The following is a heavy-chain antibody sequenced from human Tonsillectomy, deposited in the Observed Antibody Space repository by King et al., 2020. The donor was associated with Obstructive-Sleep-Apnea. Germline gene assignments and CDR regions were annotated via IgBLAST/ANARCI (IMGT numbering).Heavy chain of an antibody. V-gene: IGHV3-72*01. CDR3: VRVNCYDSIGDSLDAFDF. CDR2: IRKKTKNYTT. J-gene: IGHJ3*01. D-gene: IGHD3-22*01. CDR1: GFSFSDYY. Sequence: VQLVESGGGLVQPGGSLRLSCVASGFSFSDYYIDWVRQAPGKGLEWVGRIRKKTKNYTTAYAASVNGRFTISRDDPKNSVYLQMNSLKTEDTAVYYCVRVNCYDSIGDSLDAFDFWAQGTLVTVSS.